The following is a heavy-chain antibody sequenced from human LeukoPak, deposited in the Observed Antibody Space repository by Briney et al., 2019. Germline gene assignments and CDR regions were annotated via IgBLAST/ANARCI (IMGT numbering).Heavy chain of an antibody. V-gene: IGHV3-9*01. CDR2: ISWNSGSI. Sequence: PGGSLRLSCAASGFTFDDYAMHWVRQAPGKGLEWVSGISWNSGSIGYADSVKGRFTISRDNAKNSLYLQMNSLRAEDTAVYYCARDHREWLLSTDFQHWGQGTLVTVSS. D-gene: IGHD3-3*01. CDR1: GFTFDDYA. CDR3: ARDHREWLLSTDFQH. J-gene: IGHJ1*01.